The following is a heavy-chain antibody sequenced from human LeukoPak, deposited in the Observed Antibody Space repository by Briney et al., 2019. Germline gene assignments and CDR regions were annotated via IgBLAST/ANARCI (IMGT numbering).Heavy chain of an antibody. V-gene: IGHV3-33*01. J-gene: IGHJ5*02. CDR3: ARDIVVVVAATRRNWFDP. Sequence: GGSLRLSCEVSGFIFSNYGMHWVRQAPGKGLEWVALIWYDGRTKFHADSVRGRFTISRDNSANTLYLQMSSLRVEDTAVYYCARDIVVVVAATRRNWFDPWGQGTLVTVSS. D-gene: IGHD2-15*01. CDR2: IWYDGRTK. CDR1: GFIFSNYG.